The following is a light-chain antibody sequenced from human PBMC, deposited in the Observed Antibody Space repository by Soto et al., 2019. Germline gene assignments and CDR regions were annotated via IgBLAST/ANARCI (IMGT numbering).Light chain of an antibody. V-gene: IGKV3-20*01. CDR1: QSVSSSY. CDR2: GAS. J-gene: IGKJ2*01. Sequence: EIVLTQSPGTLSLSPGERATLSCRASQSVSSSYLGWYQQKPGQAPRLLIYGASSRATGIADRFSGSGSGTDFTLTISRLEPEDFAVYYCQQYGSSPTYTFGQGTKLEIK. CDR3: QQYGSSPTYT.